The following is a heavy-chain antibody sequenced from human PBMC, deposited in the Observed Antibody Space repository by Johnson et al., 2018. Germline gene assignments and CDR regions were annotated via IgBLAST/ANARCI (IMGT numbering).Heavy chain of an antibody. D-gene: IGHD6-13*01. Sequence: QVQLQESGPGLVKPSETLSLICTVSGVSLSLHQWNWIRQPPVKGLEGIGVIYESGGTNYNPSLNSRVTLSLGPSKNQFSLKLSSVPAADTAVYYCAGESFSITAGNDGFDIWGQGTMVTVSS. CDR1: GVSLSLHQ. CDR2: IYESGGT. CDR3: AGESFSITAGNDGFDI. V-gene: IGHV4-59*11. J-gene: IGHJ3*02.